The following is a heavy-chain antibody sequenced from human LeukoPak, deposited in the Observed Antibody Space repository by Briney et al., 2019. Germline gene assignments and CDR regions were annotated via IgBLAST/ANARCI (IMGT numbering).Heavy chain of an antibody. Sequence: SETLSLTCPVSGGSISSSSYYWGWIRQPPGKGLEWIGSIYYSGSTYYNPSLKSRVTISVDTSKNQFSLKLSSVTAADTAVYYCARDRDYVWGSYRPSHDAFDIWGQGTMVTVSS. J-gene: IGHJ3*02. CDR3: ARDRDYVWGSYRPSHDAFDI. CDR2: IYYSGST. D-gene: IGHD3-16*02. V-gene: IGHV4-39*07. CDR1: GGSISSSSYY.